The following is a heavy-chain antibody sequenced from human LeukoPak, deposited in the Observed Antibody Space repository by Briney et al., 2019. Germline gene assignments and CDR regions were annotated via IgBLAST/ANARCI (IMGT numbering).Heavy chain of an antibody. Sequence: GGSLRLSCTASGFTFTSYWMTWVRQAPGRELEWVASIKEDGSEKQYVESVRGRFTISRDNAKNSLYLQMSSLTAEDTAVYYCVGNVEFWGQGTLVSVSS. CDR1: GFTFTSYW. V-gene: IGHV3-7*02. J-gene: IGHJ4*02. CDR3: VGNVEF. CDR2: IKEDGSEK.